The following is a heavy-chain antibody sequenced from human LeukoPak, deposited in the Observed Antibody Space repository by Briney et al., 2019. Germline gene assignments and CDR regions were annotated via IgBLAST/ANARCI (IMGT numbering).Heavy chain of an antibody. Sequence: GSLRLSCAASGFTFSNYEMNWVRQAPGKGLEWISHISNFDDIIHYADSVEGRFTISRDNAKNSLYLQMDSLRAEDTAVYYCAKDATAVVGTVYMDVWGKGTTVTISS. V-gene: IGHV3-48*03. CDR1: GFTFSNYE. CDR2: ISNFDDII. D-gene: IGHD6-13*01. J-gene: IGHJ6*03. CDR3: AKDATAVVGTVYMDV.